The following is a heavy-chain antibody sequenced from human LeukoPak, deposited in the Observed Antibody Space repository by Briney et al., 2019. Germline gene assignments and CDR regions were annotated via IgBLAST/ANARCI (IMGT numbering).Heavy chain of an antibody. V-gene: IGHV4-39*07. Sequence: SETLSLTCTVSGGSISSSSYYWGWIRQPPGKGLEWIGSIYYSGSTYYNPSLKSRVTISVDTSKNQFSLKLSSVTAADTAVYYCARDFRYGGNSSWGQGTLVTVSS. J-gene: IGHJ5*02. D-gene: IGHD4-23*01. CDR2: IYYSGST. CDR1: GGSISSSSYY. CDR3: ARDFRYGGNSS.